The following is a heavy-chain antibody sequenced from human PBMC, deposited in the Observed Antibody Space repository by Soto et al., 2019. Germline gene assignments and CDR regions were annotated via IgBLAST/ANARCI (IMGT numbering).Heavy chain of an antibody. Sequence: QVQLVESGGGVVQPGRSLRLSCAASGFTFSSYGMHWVRQAPGKGLEWVAVIWYDGSNKYYADSVKGRFTISRDNSKNQLYLQMNRLRAEDTAGYYCARDLVGGQGLIDYWGQGTLVTVSS. CDR2: IWYDGSNK. CDR1: GFTFSSYG. J-gene: IGHJ4*02. V-gene: IGHV3-33*01. CDR3: ARDLVGGQGLIDY. D-gene: IGHD2-2*01.